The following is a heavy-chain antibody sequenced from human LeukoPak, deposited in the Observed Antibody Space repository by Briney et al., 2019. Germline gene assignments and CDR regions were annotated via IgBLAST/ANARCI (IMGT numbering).Heavy chain of an antibody. CDR1: GNSISSGYY. CDR2: AYHSGSI. J-gene: IGHJ4*02. CDR3: AGKHDTNAYYFY. V-gene: IGHV4-38-2*01. Sequence: ASETLSLTCSITGNSISSGYYWGWTRQPPGKGLEWSGSAYHSGSIYYNPSLKSRVTMSVHTSKNRFSLNMRSVTAADTAVYYCAGKHDTNAYYFYWGQGHLVTVSS. D-gene: IGHD3-22*01.